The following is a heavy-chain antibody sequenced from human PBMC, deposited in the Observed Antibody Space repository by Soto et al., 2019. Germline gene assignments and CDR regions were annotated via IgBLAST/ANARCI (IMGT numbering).Heavy chain of an antibody. Sequence: GESLKISCKGSGYTFTDYWIGWVRQLPGKGLEWMGIIYPGDSDTRYSPSFQGHVTITVDKSTSTAYLQWNTLKASDTAMYYCARHISSFRYYYYAMDVWGQGTTVTVSS. V-gene: IGHV5-51*01. CDR3: ARHISSFRYYYYAMDV. CDR1: GYTFTDYW. D-gene: IGHD2-2*01. J-gene: IGHJ6*02. CDR2: IYPGDSDT.